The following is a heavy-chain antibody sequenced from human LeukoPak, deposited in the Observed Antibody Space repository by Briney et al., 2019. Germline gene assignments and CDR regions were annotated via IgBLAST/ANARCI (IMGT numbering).Heavy chain of an antibody. V-gene: IGHV3-74*01. D-gene: IGHD1-26*01. J-gene: IGHJ5*02. CDR1: GLAYSSYW. CDR2: INGDGSIT. Sequence: PGGSLRLSCAASGLAYSSYWMHWLRQAPGKGLVWVSRINGDGSITTYADSVKGRFTISRDNAKNTLYLQMNSLRGHDTAVYYCARDDSGSIGWFDPWGQGTLVTVSS. CDR3: ARDDSGSIGWFDP.